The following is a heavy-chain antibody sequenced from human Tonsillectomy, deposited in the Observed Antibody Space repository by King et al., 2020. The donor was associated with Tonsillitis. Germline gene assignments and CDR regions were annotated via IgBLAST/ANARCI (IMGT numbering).Heavy chain of an antibody. J-gene: IGHJ3*02. CDR2: INDYVTTT. Sequence: QLVQSGGALVQPGGSLRLSCSAAGFIFSKSAMYWVRQAPGKGRDFVSGINDYVTTTHYAGSLKGRFTISSDDSKNALYLQMSGLRPEDTAVYYCVKDLSGSYAFDIWGQGTMVSVSS. V-gene: IGHV3-64D*08. D-gene: IGHD3-10*01. CDR3: VKDLSGSYAFDI. CDR1: GFIFSKSA.